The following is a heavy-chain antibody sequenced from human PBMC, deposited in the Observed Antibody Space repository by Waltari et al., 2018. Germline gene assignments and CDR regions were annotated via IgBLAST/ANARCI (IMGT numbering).Heavy chain of an antibody. D-gene: IGHD6-6*01. CDR2: ISWNSGSI. J-gene: IGHJ4*02. Sequence: EVQLVESGGGLVQPDRSLRLSCAASGFTFDDYAMHWVRQAPGKGLEWVSGISWNSGSIGYADSVKGRFTISRDNAKNSLYLQMNSLRAEDTALYYCAKASYSSSSAPFDYWGQGTLVIVSS. CDR3: AKASYSSSSAPFDY. V-gene: IGHV3-9*01. CDR1: GFTFDDYA.